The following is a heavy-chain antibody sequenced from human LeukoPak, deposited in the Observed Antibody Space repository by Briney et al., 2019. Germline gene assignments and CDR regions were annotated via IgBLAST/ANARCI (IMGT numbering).Heavy chain of an antibody. V-gene: IGHV4-59*01. CDR3: ARDRGTGYMGEAFDI. D-gene: IGHD3/OR15-3a*01. CDR1: GGSISSYY. CDR2: IYYSGST. Sequence: PSETLSLTCTVSGGSISSYYWSWIRQPPGKGLEWIGYIYYSGSTNYNPSLKSRVTISVDTSKNQFSLKLSSVTAADTAVYYCARDRGTGYMGEAFDIWGQGTMVTVPS. J-gene: IGHJ3*02.